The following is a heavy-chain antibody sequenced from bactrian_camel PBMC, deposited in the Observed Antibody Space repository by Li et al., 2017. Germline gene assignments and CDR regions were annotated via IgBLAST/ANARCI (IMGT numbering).Heavy chain of an antibody. J-gene: IGHJ6*01. V-gene: IGHV3S35*01. Sequence: VESGGGLVQPGGSLKLSCAASGFTFSGYAMSWVRQAPGKGLEWVSSSSSGALSLVYADSVKGRFTISRDNAKNTVYLLMNSLKPEDTAVYYCVKMAPWNNDYDGGNAWGQGTQVTVS. CDR3: VKMAPWNNDYDGGNA. CDR1: GFTFSGYA. CDR2: SSSGALSL. D-gene: IGHD4*01.